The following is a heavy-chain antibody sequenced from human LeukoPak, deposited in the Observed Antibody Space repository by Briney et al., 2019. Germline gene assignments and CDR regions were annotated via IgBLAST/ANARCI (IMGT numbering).Heavy chain of an antibody. CDR1: GGSIRSSNYY. J-gene: IGHJ4*02. D-gene: IGHD4/OR15-4a*01. Sequence: SETLSLTCTVSGGSIRSSNYYWGWIRQPPGKGLEWTGSSFYSGSTYYNPSLKSRVTISVDTSKNQFSLKLGSVTAADTAVYYCARCRGTGANCYVVDCWGQGTLVTVSS. CDR2: SFYSGST. V-gene: IGHV4-39*01. CDR3: ARCRGTGANCYVVDC.